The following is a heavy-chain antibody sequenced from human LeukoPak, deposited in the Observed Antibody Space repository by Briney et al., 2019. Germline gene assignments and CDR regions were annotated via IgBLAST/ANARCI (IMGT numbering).Heavy chain of an antibody. D-gene: IGHD6-13*01. CDR2: IYSSGST. Sequence: SETLSLTYTVSGGSINFYYWSWIRQPAGKGLEWIGRIYSSGSTNYSPSLKSRVTMSVDKSKNQFSLNLSSVTAADTAVYYCARGIADPYSFDSWGKGTLVTVSS. CDR3: ARGIADPYSFDS. V-gene: IGHV4-4*07. CDR1: GGSINFYY. J-gene: IGHJ4*02.